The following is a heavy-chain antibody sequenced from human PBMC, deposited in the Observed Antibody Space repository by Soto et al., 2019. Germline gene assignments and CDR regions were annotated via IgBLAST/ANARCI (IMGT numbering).Heavy chain of an antibody. CDR2: IYSDDYT. CDR1: EFTVRSSH. V-gene: IGHV3-66*01. J-gene: IGHJ4*01. D-gene: IGHD2-8*02. CDR3: SKRRYCQSPTCFAY. Sequence: GGSLRLSCAASEFTVRSSHMSCVRQGPGKGLEWVSIIYSDDYTYYAASVKGRFTISRDNSRNTLYLQMSSLRAEDTAVYYCSKRRYCQSPTCFAYSGQGTLVPGSS.